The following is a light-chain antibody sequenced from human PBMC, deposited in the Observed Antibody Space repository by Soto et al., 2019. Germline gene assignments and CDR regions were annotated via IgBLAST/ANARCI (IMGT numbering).Light chain of an antibody. Sequence: DIQMTQSPSTLSASVGDRVTITCRASQRISTSLAWYQHKPGKAPELLISDASRLESGVPSSFGGSGSGTEFTLTISSLQPDDFATYYCQQYNTYYSFGQGTKVDIK. CDR2: DAS. CDR1: QRISTS. CDR3: QQYNTYYS. V-gene: IGKV1-5*01. J-gene: IGKJ2*03.